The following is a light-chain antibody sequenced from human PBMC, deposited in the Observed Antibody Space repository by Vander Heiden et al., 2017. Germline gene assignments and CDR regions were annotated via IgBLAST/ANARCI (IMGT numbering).Light chain of an antibody. V-gene: IGKV4-1*01. CDR3: QQYYSTPPIT. J-gene: IGKJ5*01. CDR2: WAS. CDR1: QSVLYSSNNKNY. Sequence: DIVMTQSLDPLAVSLGERATINCKSSQSVLYSSNNKNYLAWYQQKPGQPPKLLIYWASTRESGVPDRFSGSGSGTDFTLPISSLQAADVAVYYCQQYYSTPPITFGQGTRVDIK.